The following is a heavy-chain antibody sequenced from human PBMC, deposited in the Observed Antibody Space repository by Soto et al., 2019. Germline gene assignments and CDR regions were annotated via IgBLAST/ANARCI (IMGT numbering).Heavy chain of an antibody. CDR3: AIPHQLLYRRYYYYYGMDV. J-gene: IGHJ6*02. CDR1: GFTFSSYA. Sequence: GGSLRISCAASGFTFSSYAMSWVRQAPGKGLDWVSAISGSGGSTYYADSVKGRFTISRDNSKNTLYLQMNSLRDEDTAVYYCAIPHQLLYRRYYYYYGMDVWGQGTTVTVSS. D-gene: IGHD2-2*02. V-gene: IGHV3-23*01. CDR2: ISGSGGST.